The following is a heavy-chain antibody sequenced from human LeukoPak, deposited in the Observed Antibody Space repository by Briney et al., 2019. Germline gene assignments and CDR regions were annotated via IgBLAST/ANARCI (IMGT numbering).Heavy chain of an antibody. CDR3: ARDRVNYGDYYYYGMDV. J-gene: IGHJ6*04. CDR1: GGSISSYY. CDR2: IYYSGST. Sequence: SETLSHTCTVSGGSISSYYWSWIRQPPGKGLEWIGYIYYSGSTNYNPSLKSRVTISVDTSKNQFSLKLSSVTAADTAVYYCARDRVNYGDYYYYGMDVWGKGTTVTVSS. V-gene: IGHV4-59*01. D-gene: IGHD4-17*01.